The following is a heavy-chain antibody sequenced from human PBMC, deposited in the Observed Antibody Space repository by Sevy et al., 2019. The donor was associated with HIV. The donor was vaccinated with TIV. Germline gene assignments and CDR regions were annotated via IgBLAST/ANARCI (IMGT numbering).Heavy chain of an antibody. V-gene: IGHV3-23*01. CDR3: AKSAWGKYSNRLPYYYYYMDV. Sequence: GGSLRLSCAASGFTFSSYAMSWVRQAPGKGLEWVSAISGSGGSTYYADSVKGRFTISRDNSKNTLYLQMNSLRAEDTAVYYCAKSAWGKYSNRLPYYYYYMDVWGKGTTVTVSS. CDR2: ISGSGGST. D-gene: IGHD4-4*01. J-gene: IGHJ6*03. CDR1: GFTFSSYA.